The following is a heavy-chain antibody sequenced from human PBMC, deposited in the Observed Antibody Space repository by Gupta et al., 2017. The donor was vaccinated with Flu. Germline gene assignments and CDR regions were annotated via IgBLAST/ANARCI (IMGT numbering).Heavy chain of an antibody. CDR2: INHRGST. J-gene: IGHJ6*02. CDR3: ASLGGVPGAMGGASGLGYGMDG. Sequence: QVQLQQWGAGLLKPSETLSLTCAVYGGSFSGYYWSWIRQPPGKGLEWIGEINHRGSTNYNPSLKSRVTISVDTYKNQCALRLSSVTAADTAGYYCASLGGVPGAMGGASGLGYGMDGWGQGTTGTVSS. D-gene: IGHD2-2*01. CDR1: GGSFSGYY. V-gene: IGHV4-34*01.